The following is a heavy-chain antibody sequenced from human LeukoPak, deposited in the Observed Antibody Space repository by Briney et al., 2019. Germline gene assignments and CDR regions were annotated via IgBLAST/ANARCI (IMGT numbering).Heavy chain of an antibody. D-gene: IGHD4-17*01. CDR1: GFTFSSYA. Sequence: GGSLRLPCAASGFTFSSYAMSWVRQAPGKGLEWVSAISGSGGSTYYADSVKGRFTISRDNSKNTLYLQMNSLRAEDTAVYYCAKGMTTVTHTPGDYWGQGTLVTVSS. CDR2: ISGSGGST. CDR3: AKGMTTVTHTPGDY. J-gene: IGHJ4*02. V-gene: IGHV3-23*01.